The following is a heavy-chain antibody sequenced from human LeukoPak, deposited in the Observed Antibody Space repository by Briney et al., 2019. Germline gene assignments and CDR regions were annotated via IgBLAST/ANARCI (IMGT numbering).Heavy chain of an antibody. V-gene: IGHV3-23*01. Sequence: GGSLRLSCAASGFTFSTFAMIWVRQPPGKGLEWVSSIFPSGGEIHYADSVRGRFTISRDNSKSTLSLQMNSLRAEDTAVYYCARSLVVGATYPYHWGQGTLVTVSS. CDR3: ARSLVVGATYPYH. J-gene: IGHJ5*02. D-gene: IGHD1-26*01. CDR2: IFPSGGEI. CDR1: GFTFSTFA.